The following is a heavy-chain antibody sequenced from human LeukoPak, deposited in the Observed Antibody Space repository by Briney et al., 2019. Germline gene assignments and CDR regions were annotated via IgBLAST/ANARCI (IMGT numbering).Heavy chain of an antibody. CDR3: AKMTKYYYGSGNYYLDY. D-gene: IGHD3-10*01. J-gene: IGHJ4*02. CDR1: GFSFSRFA. V-gene: IGHV3-23*01. CDR2: ISGSGGST. Sequence: GGSLRLSCAASGFSFSRFAMSWVRQAPGKGLEWVSAISGSGGSTYYADSVKGWLNISRDNSKNTLYVQMNSLRVEDTAIYYCAKMTKYYYGSGNYYLDYWGQGTLVTVSS.